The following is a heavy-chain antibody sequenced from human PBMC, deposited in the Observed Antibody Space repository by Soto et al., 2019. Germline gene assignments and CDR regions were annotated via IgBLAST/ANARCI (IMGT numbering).Heavy chain of an antibody. V-gene: IGHV1-3*01. CDR2: INAGNGNT. J-gene: IGHJ5*02. D-gene: IGHD5-18*01. CDR3: ARGRHSYGLLLGGHWFDP. CDR1: GYTFTSYA. Sequence: ASVKVSCKASGYTFTSYAMHWVRQAPGQRLEWMGWINAGNGNTKYSQKFQGRVTITRDTSASTAYMELSSLRSEDTAVYYCARGRHSYGLLLGGHWFDPWGQGTLVSVSS.